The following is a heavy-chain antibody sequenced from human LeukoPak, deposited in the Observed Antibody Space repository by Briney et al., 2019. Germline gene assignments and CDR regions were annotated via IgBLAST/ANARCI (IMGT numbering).Heavy chain of an antibody. V-gene: IGHV4-59*01. CDR2: IYYSGST. J-gene: IGHJ4*02. CDR3: ARDKIYDSGSYSSGLGY. CDR1: GGSFSGYY. D-gene: IGHD3-10*01. Sequence: SETLSLTCAVYGGSFSGYYWSWIRQPPGKGLEWIGYIYYSGSTNYNPSLKSRVTISVDTSKNQFSLKLSSVTAADTAVYYCARDKIYDSGSYSSGLGYWGQGTLVTVSS.